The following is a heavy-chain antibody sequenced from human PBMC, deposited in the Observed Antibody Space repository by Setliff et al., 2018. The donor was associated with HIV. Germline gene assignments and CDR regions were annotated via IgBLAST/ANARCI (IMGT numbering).Heavy chain of an antibody. D-gene: IGHD3-22*01. CDR1: GGSISSGSYY. CDR3: ARETYYYDNPQYYYYYMDV. Sequence: TLSLTCTVSGGSISSGSYYWSRIRQPAGKGLEWIGRIYTSGSTNYNPSLKSRVTISVDTSKNQFSLKLRSVTAADTAVYYCARETYYYDNPQYYYYYMDVWGKGTTVTVSS. J-gene: IGHJ6*03. CDR2: IYTSGST. V-gene: IGHV4-61*02.